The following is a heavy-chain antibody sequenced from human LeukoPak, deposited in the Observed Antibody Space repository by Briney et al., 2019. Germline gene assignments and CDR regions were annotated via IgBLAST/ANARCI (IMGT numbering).Heavy chain of an antibody. CDR2: IYHSGST. J-gene: IGHJ4*02. CDR3: ARGIYGDYFVRGSFDY. V-gene: IGHV4-30-2*01. CDR1: GGSISSGGYS. D-gene: IGHD4-17*01. Sequence: RPSETLSLTCAVSGGSISSGGYSWGWIRQPPGKGVEWIGYIYHSGSTYYNPSLKSRVTISVDRSKNQFSLKLSSVTAADTAVYYCARGIYGDYFVRGSFDYWGQGTLVTVSS.